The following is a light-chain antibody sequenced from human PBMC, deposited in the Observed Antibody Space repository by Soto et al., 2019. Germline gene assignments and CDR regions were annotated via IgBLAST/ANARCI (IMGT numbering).Light chain of an antibody. V-gene: IGLV2-14*03. Sequence: QPAPNERAAVTGCPCQSISIPCTSTGSDVGGYTFVSWYQQHPDKVPKLVIFDVNRRPSGVSDRFSGSKSVNAASLTISGLQAEDEADYYCCSYTATTTYVFGTGTKVTVL. CDR1: GSDVGGYTF. CDR2: DVN. J-gene: IGLJ1*01. CDR3: CSYTATTTYV.